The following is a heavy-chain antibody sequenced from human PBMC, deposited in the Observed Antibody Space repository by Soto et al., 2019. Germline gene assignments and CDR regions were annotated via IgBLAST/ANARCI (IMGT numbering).Heavy chain of an antibody. Sequence: ASVKVSCTVSGDTLTELSMHWVRQSPGKGLEWMGGFDPEDGETIYAQKFQGRVTMTEDTSTDTAYMELSSLRSEDTAVYYCATDLSYYYDSSGYSWGQGTLATVSS. J-gene: IGHJ4*02. CDR3: ATDLSYYYDSSGYS. CDR1: GDTLTELS. D-gene: IGHD3-22*01. CDR2: FDPEDGET. V-gene: IGHV1-24*01.